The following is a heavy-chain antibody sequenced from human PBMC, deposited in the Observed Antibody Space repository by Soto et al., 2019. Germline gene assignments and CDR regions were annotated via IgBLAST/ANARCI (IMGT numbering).Heavy chain of an antibody. J-gene: IGHJ4*02. Sequence: QVQLVQSGAEVKKPGASVKVSCKASGYTFTSYGISWVRQAPGQGLEWMGWISAYNGNTNYAQKLKGRVTMTTDTATSTAYMGLRSLRSDDTAVYYCARDGGRDTLTGYSRGDYWGQGTLVTVSS. D-gene: IGHD3-9*01. CDR2: ISAYNGNT. CDR3: ARDGGRDTLTGYSRGDY. CDR1: GYTFTSYG. V-gene: IGHV1-18*04.